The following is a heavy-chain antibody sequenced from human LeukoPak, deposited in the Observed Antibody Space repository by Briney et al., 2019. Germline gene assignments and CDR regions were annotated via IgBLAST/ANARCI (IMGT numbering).Heavy chain of an antibody. CDR3: ARGLQWGFDW. J-gene: IGHJ4*02. D-gene: IGHD6-19*01. Sequence: GGSLRLSCEASGFNFNIYSMNWVRQAPGKGLEWVSYITGGSTPIYYGDSVKGRFTISRDNAKNSLYLQTNSLRVEDTAVYYCARGLQWGFDWWGQGTLVTVSS. CDR1: GFNFNIYS. V-gene: IGHV3-48*01. CDR2: ITGGSTPI.